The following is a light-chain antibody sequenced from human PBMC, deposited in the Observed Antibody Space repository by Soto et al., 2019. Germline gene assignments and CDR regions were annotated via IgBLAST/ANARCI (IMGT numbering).Light chain of an antibody. V-gene: IGLV2-14*01. CDR1: SSDVGGYNY. CDR2: EVS. CDR3: MSYTTTSTPWL. J-gene: IGLJ3*02. Sequence: QSALTQPASVSGSPGQSITISCTGTSSDVGGYNYLSYVSWYQQHPGKAPKLMIYEVSNRPSGVSDRFSGSKSGNTASLTISGLQAEDEADYYCMSYTTTSTPWLFGGGTKLTVL.